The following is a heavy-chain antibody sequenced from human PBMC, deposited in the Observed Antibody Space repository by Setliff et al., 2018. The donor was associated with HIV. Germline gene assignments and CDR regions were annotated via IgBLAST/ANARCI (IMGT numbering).Heavy chain of an antibody. Sequence: SETLSLTCAVSGYSIRSGYYWGWIRQSPGKGLEWIGTMFRTGTSYYNPSLTGRVTISLDTSKNQFSLKLAFVTAADTAVYYCARYSTLTTNFDYWGQGTLVTVSS. V-gene: IGHV4-38-2*01. J-gene: IGHJ4*02. CDR2: MFRTGTS. CDR1: GYSIRSGYY. CDR3: ARYSTLTTNFDY. D-gene: IGHD4-17*01.